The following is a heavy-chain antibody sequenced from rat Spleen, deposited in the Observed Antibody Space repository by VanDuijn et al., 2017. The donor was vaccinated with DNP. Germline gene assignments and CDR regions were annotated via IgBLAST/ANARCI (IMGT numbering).Heavy chain of an antibody. CDR1: GYSITCNY. D-gene: IGHD1-11*01. V-gene: IGHV3-1*01. CDR3: ARWTTEGMGFDY. Sequence: EVQLQESGPGLVKPSQSLSLTCSVTGYSITCNYWGWIRKFPGNKMERIGHISYSGSTSYNPSLKSRISITRDTSKNQFFLQFNSVSTEDTATYYCARWTTEGMGFDYWGQGVMVTVSS. J-gene: IGHJ2*01. CDR2: ISYSGST.